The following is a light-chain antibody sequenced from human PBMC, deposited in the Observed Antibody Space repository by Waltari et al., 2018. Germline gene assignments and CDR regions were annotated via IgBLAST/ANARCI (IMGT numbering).Light chain of an antibody. CDR2: QDR. CDR1: TLGDKF. CDR3: QAWDSNSVV. Sequence: SYELTQPPSVSVSPGQTVSITCSGDTLGDKFACWYQQKPGQSPLLVIYQDRKRPSGIPERFSGSNSGNTATLTISETQAMDEADYYCQAWDSNSVVFGGGTRLTVL. V-gene: IGLV3-1*01. J-gene: IGLJ2*01.